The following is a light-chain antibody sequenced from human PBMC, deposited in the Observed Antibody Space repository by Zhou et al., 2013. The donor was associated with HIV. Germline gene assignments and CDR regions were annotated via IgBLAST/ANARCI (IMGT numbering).Light chain of an antibody. CDR3: QKYNSGPRT. V-gene: IGKV1-12*01. J-gene: IGKJ4*02. CDR2: AAA. Sequence: DIQMTQSPSSVSASLGDRVTITCRASEAISTLLAWYQQKPGKAPKVLIYAAANLHLGVPSRFIGNGSGTDFTLTISSLQPEDVGFYYCQKYNSGPRTFGRGTKVEI. CDR1: EAISTL.